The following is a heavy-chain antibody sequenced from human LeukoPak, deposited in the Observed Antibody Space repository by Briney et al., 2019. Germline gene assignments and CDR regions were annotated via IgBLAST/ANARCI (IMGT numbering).Heavy chain of an antibody. CDR2: ISGSGVAT. CDR3: AKSDCSSTSCHTIDY. D-gene: IGHD2-2*02. J-gene: IGHJ4*02. CDR1: GFTFSTYA. Sequence: GGSLRLSCAASGFTFSTYAMTWVRQAPGKGLEWVSAISGSGVATYYADSVKGRLTVSRDNSKNTLYLQMNSLRAEDTAVYYCAKSDCSSTSCHTIDYWGQGTLVTVSS. V-gene: IGHV3-23*01.